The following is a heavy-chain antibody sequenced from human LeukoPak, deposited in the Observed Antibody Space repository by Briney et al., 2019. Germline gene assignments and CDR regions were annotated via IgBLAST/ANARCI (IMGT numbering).Heavy chain of an antibody. CDR1: GGSISSSSYY. CDR3: ARASEDYYYYYMDV. D-gene: IGHD1-14*01. V-gene: IGHV4-39*07. Sequence: SETLSLTCTVSGGSISSSSYYWGWIRQPPGKGLEWIGEIIDTGGTKYNSSLKSRVTISVDTSKNQFSLKLSSVTAADTAVYYCARASEDYYYYYMDVWGKGTTVTISS. J-gene: IGHJ6*03. CDR2: IIDTGGT.